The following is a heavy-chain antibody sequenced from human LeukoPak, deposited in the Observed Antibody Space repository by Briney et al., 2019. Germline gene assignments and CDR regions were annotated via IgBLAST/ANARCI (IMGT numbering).Heavy chain of an antibody. V-gene: IGHV1-8*01. CDR3: TRGSSGRRDN. CDR2: MNPNSGNT. CDR1: VYTFTSCD. J-gene: IGHJ4*02. Sequence: ASVTVSFKASVYTFTSCDINWVRQATGQGGEGMEWMNPNSGNTGYVQSFQGRITMTRDISIGTAYMELSNLTSEDTAIYYCTRGSSGRRDNWGQGTLVTVSA. D-gene: IGHD6-19*01.